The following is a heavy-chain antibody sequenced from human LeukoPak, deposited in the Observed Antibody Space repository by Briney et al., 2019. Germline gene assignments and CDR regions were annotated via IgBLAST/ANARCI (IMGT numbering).Heavy chain of an antibody. D-gene: IGHD6-13*01. J-gene: IGHJ3*01. CDR1: GFTFSSYE. V-gene: IGHV3-23*01. Sequence: GGSLRLSCAASGFTFSSYEMNWVRQAPGKGLEWVSAFSATDGSAQYAESVKGRFTISRDNSKNSLYLQMNSLRDEDTAVYYCAKARIAAAGTGAFDVWGQGTMVTVSS. CDR2: FSATDGSA. CDR3: AKARIAAAGTGAFDV.